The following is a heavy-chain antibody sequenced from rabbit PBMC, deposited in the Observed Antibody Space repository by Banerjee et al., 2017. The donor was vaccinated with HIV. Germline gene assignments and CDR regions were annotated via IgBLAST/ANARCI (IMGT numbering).Heavy chain of an antibody. J-gene: IGHJ6*01. D-gene: IGHD5-1*01. CDR3: VRYLSGSYGNWDL. CDR1: GIDLSRNA. Sequence: QQQLVESGGGLVKPDETLTLTCTVSGIDLSRNAMGWVRQAPGKRLELIACIYTSSGSTWYATWAKGRFTISKTSSTTVTLQMTSLTAADTATYFCVRYLSGSYGNWDLWGPGTLVTVS. V-gene: IGHV1S45*01. CDR2: IYTSSGST.